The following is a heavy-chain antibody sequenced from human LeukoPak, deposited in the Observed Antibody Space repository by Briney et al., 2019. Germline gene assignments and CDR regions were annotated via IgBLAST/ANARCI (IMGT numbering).Heavy chain of an antibody. CDR3: ALTMVRGVTGYYYYYMDV. CDR2: INPNSGGT. Sequence: ASVKVSCKASGYTFTGYYMHWVRQAPGQRLEWMGWINPNSGGTNYAQKFQGRVTMTRDTSISTAYMELSRLRSDDTAVYYCALTMVRGVTGYYYYYMDVWGKGTTVTVSS. J-gene: IGHJ6*03. CDR1: GYTFTGYY. D-gene: IGHD3-10*01. V-gene: IGHV1-2*02.